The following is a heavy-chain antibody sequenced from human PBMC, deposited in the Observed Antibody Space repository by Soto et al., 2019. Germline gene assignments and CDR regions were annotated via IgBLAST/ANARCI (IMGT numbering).Heavy chain of an antibody. CDR2: ISAHDEK. CDR3: ARVLYSGMEV. Sequence: QVTLKESGPVLVKPTETLTLTCTVSGYSLSHPRMGVSWIRQPPGKALEWLAHISAHDEKSYSTSLMTRLTISQDTSKSQVVLTMTNMDPVDTATYYCARVLYSGMEVWGQGTTVTVSS. J-gene: IGHJ6*02. CDR1: GYSLSHPRMG. V-gene: IGHV2-26*01.